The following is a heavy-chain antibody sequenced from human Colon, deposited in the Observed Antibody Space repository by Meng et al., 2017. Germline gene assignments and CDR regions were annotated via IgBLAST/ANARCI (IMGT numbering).Heavy chain of an antibody. Sequence: QVQLKASRQGLGKPSGTPSLTCDVSGGSINSSDWWRWVRQPPGKGLEWIAEIFHSGSTNYKSSLKSRATISVDRSKNQFSLKLNSVTAADTAVYYCAAIFGLGPGYWGQGTLVTVSS. V-gene: IGHV4-4*02. CDR2: IFHSGST. J-gene: IGHJ4*02. D-gene: IGHD3-3*01. CDR3: AAIFGLGPGY. CDR1: GGSINSSDW.